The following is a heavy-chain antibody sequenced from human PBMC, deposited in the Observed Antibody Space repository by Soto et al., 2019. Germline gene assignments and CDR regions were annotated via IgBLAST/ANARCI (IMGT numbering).Heavy chain of an antibody. V-gene: IGHV3-23*01. D-gene: IGHD2-15*01. CDR2: ISGSGGST. Sequence: EVQLLESGGGLVQPGGSLRLSCAASGFTFSSYAMSWVRQAPGKGLEWVSAISGSGGSTYYADSVKGRFTISRDNSKNTLYLQMNSLRAEDTAVYYCAKGGCCGGSCYWYYFDYWGQGTLVTVSS. CDR1: GFTFSSYA. J-gene: IGHJ4*02. CDR3: AKGGCCGGSCYWYYFDY.